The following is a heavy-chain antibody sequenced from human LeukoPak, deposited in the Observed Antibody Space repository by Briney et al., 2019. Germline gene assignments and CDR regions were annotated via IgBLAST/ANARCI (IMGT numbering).Heavy chain of an antibody. Sequence: GGSLRLSCAASGFTFSSYEMNWVRQAPGKGLEWVSYISSSGSTIYYADSVKGRFTISRDNSKNTLYLQMNSLRAEDTAVYYCAKALAARKVSYYFDYWGQGTLVTVSS. V-gene: IGHV3-48*03. CDR2: ISSSGSTI. CDR3: AKALAARKVSYYFDY. J-gene: IGHJ4*02. CDR1: GFTFSSYE.